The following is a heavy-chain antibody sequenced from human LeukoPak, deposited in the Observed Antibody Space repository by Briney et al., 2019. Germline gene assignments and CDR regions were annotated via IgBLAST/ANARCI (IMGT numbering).Heavy chain of an antibody. D-gene: IGHD5-18*01. V-gene: IGHV1-2*02. CDR3: ARVRRGYSYGTGYFDY. CDR2: INPNSGGT. J-gene: IGHJ4*02. Sequence: ASVKVSCKASGYTFTGYYIHWVRQAPGQGLEWMGWINPNSGGTNYAQKFQGRVTMTRDTSISTAYMELSRLRSDDTAVYYCARVRRGYSYGTGYFDYWGQGTLVTVSS. CDR1: GYTFTGYY.